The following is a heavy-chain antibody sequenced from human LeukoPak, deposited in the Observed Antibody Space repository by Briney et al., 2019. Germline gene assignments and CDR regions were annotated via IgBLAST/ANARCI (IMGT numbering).Heavy chain of an antibody. Sequence: PGGSLRLSCAASGFTVSSNYMSWVRQAPGKGLEWVSVIYSGGSTYYADSVKGRFTISRDNSKNTLYLQMNSLRAEDTAVYYCARLHTAHAFDIWGQGTMVTVSS. J-gene: IGHJ3*02. CDR2: IYSGGST. D-gene: IGHD5-24*01. V-gene: IGHV3-66*01. CDR3: ARLHTAHAFDI. CDR1: GFTVSSNY.